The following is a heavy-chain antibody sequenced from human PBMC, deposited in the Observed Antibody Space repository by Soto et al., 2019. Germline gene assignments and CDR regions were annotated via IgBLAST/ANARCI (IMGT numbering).Heavy chain of an antibody. CDR3: ARHRARGGGVPAPDEVWLDS. D-gene: IGHD2-2*01. V-gene: IGHV4-39*01. J-gene: IGHJ5*01. Sequence: SETLSLTCTVSGGSISSSSYYWGWIRQPPGKGLEWIGSIYYSGSTYYNPSLKSRVTISVDTSKNQFSLKLSSVTAADTAVYYCARHRARGGGVPAPDEVWLDSWGTGTLVTGFS. CDR2: IYYSGST. CDR1: GGSISSSSYY.